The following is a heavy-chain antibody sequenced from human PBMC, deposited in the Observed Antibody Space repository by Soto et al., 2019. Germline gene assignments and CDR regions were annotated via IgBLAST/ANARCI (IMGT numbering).Heavy chain of an antibody. V-gene: IGHV1-69*13. CDR2: IIPIFGTA. CDR1: GGTFSSYA. Sequence: SVKVSCKASGGTFSSYAISWVRQAPGQGLEWMGGIIPIFGTANYAQKFQGRVTITADESTSTAYTELSSLRSEDTAVYYCARGGSSSWYPFADRSCYFDYWGQGTLVTVSS. D-gene: IGHD6-13*01. CDR3: ARGGSSSWYPFADRSCYFDY. J-gene: IGHJ4*02.